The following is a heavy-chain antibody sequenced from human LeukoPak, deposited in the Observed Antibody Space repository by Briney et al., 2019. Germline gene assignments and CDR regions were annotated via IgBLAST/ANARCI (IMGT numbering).Heavy chain of an antibody. V-gene: IGHV3-23*01. D-gene: IGHD3-22*01. CDR3: ANSGNYYDSSGHEY. Sequence: GGSLRLSCAASGFTFTSYAMSWVRQAPGKVLEWVPGISGTGVETFYADSVKGRFTISRDNSKNALYLQMSSLRAEDTALYYCANSGNYYDSSGHEYWGQGTLVTVSS. CDR2: ISGTGVET. CDR1: GFTFTSYA. J-gene: IGHJ4*02.